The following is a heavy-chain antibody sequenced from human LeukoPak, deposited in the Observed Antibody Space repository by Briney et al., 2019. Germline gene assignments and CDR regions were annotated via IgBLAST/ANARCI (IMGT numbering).Heavy chain of an antibody. J-gene: IGHJ3*02. CDR1: GFTLSSYW. D-gene: IGHD5-24*01. CDR3: ARAPLRWLQSPANDAFDI. V-gene: IGHV3-74*01. CDR2: INSDGSST. Sequence: GGSLRLSCAASGFTLSSYWMHWVRQAPGKGLVWVSRINSDGSSTSYADSVKGRFTISRDNAKNTLYLQMNSLRAEDTAVYYCARAPLRWLQSPANDAFDIWGQGTMVTVSS.